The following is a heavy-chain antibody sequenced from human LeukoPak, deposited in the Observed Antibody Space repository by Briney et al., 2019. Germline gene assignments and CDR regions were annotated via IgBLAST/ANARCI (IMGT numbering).Heavy chain of an antibody. J-gene: IGHJ4*02. CDR1: GGSFSGYY. CDR3: ASKKAAAGSFDY. CDR2: INHSGST. V-gene: IGHV4-34*01. Sequence: SETLSLTCAVYGGSFSGYYWSWIRQPPGKGLECIGEINHSGSTNYNPSLKSRVTISVDTSKNQFSLKLSSVTAADTAVYYCASKKAAAGSFDYWGQGTLVTVSS. D-gene: IGHD6-13*01.